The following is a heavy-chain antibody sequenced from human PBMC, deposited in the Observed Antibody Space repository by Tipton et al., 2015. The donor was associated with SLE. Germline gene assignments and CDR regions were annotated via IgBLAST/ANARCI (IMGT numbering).Heavy chain of an antibody. V-gene: IGHV4-59*01. CDR2: VFYSGST. CDR3: ARDLNGYNRGWYYYMDV. D-gene: IGHD5-24*01. CDR1: GGSIGYYY. J-gene: IGHJ6*03. Sequence: LRLSCTVSGGSIGYYYWNWIRQPPGKGLEWIGYVFYSGSTAYNPSLRSRVTMSVDTSKIVFSLKLTAVTAADTAKYYCARDLNGYNRGWYYYMDVWGKGTTVTVSS.